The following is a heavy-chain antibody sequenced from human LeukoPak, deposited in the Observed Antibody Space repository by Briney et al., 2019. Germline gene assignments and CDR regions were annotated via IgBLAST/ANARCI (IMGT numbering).Heavy chain of an antibody. J-gene: IGHJ4*02. CDR3: ARFVRVVPAAIVY. CDR2: IYHSGST. CDR1: GYSISSGYY. V-gene: IGHV4-38-2*02. D-gene: IGHD2-2*02. Sequence: PSETLSLTCTVSGYSISSGYYWGWIRQPPGKGLEWIGSIYHSGSTYYNPSLKSRVTISVDTSKNQFSLKLSSVTAADTAVYYCARFVRVVPAAIVYWGQGTLVTVPS.